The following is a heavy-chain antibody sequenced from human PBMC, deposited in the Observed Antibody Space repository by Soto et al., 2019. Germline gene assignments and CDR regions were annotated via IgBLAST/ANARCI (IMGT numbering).Heavy chain of an antibody. Sequence: EVQVSESGGGLVQPGGSLRLSCATSGFTFSNYPMNWVRQAPGKGLEWVSGISADGDRTYYADSVKGRFTIFRDNCKITVTLLMNSLRVEDSSVYYCARRVWGQGTLVTVSS. CDR1: GFTFSNYP. V-gene: IGHV3-23*01. CDR2: ISADGDRT. J-gene: IGHJ4*02. CDR3: ARRV.